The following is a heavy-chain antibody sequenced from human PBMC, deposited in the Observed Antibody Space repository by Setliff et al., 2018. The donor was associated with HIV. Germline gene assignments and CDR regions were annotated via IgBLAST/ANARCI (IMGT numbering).Heavy chain of an antibody. D-gene: IGHD3-10*01. V-gene: IGHV4-4*02. J-gene: IGHJ5*02. CDR2: IYHSGST. Sequence: SETLSLTCAVSGGSISSNKWWSWVRQPPGKGLEWIGEIYHSGSTKYNPSLKSRVTISVDKSKNQFSLNLTSVTAADTAVYYCARGLERTNALFGVISVYFDPWGQGTLVTVSS. CDR3: ARGLERTNALFGVISVYFDP. CDR1: GGSISSNKW.